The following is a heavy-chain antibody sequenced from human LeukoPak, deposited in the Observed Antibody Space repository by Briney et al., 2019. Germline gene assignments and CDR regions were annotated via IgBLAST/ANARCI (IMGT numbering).Heavy chain of an antibody. CDR2: INPNSGGT. CDR1: GCTFTGYY. V-gene: IGHV1-2*02. J-gene: IGHJ4*02. CDR3: ARDLAWGAFDY. Sequence: ASVKVSCKASGCTFTGYYMHWVRQAPGQGLEWMGWINPNSGGTDYAQKFQGRVTMTRDTSISTAYMELSSLRSEDTAVYYCARDLAWGAFDYWGQGTLVTVSS. D-gene: IGHD7-27*01.